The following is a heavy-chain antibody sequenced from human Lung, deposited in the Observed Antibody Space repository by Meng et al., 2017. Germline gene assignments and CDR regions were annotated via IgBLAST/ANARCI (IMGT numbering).Heavy chain of an antibody. CDR3: ARGGDFDP. Sequence: QVQLXXSGSEVNTHGASVKVSCKAAGYTFTTYTIKWVRQAHGRGIXWMGWISTNTGNPTXXXGFTXRXAFSLDTSVSTAXLXIXSXEAAXXXVYYCARGGDFDPWGQGTLVTVSS. D-gene: IGHD2/OR15-2a*01. J-gene: IGHJ5*02. CDR2: ISTNTGNP. V-gene: IGHV7-4-1*02. CDR1: GYTFTTYT.